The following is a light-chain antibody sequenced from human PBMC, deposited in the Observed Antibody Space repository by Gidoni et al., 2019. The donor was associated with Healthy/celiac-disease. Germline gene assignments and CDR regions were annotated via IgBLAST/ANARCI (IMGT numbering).Light chain of an antibody. J-gene: IGKJ5*01. V-gene: IGKV3-20*01. CDR1: QSVSSSY. Sequence: ELVLTQSPCTLSLSPGERATLSCRASQSVSSSYLAWYQQKPGQAPRLLIYGASSRATGIPDRFSGSGSGTDFTLTISRLEPEDFAVYYCQQYGSSPITFXXXTRLEIK. CDR3: QQYGSSPIT. CDR2: GAS.